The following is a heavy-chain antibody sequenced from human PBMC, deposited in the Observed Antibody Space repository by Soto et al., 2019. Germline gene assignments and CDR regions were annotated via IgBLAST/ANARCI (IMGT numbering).Heavy chain of an antibody. V-gene: IGHV3-23*01. CDR1: GFNVGAFA. J-gene: IGHJ4*02. CDR3: TRETVAGITGLDY. D-gene: IGHD1-20*01. Sequence: PGGSLRLSCAAPGFNVGAFAVNWVRQAPGKGLEWVSGISVSDAFIYYADSVRGRFSISRDASENILYLQMNSLRVGDTALYYCTRETVAGITGLDYWGPGTLVTVSS. CDR2: ISVSDAFI.